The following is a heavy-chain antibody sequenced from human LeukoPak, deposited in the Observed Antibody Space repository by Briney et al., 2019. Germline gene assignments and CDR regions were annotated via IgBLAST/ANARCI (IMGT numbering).Heavy chain of an antibody. CDR3: SPVAPDDGFDI. CDR1: GFTFSHYG. D-gene: IGHD4-23*01. V-gene: IGHV3-30*02. CDR2: IQHDGKNK. J-gene: IGHJ3*02. Sequence: PGGSLRLSCAASGFTFSHYGINRVRQPPGKGLEWVAFIQHDGKNKFYLDSVKGRFTISRDNSKNTLHLQIYSLRPEDTALYYCSPVAPDDGFDIWGQGTMVTVSS.